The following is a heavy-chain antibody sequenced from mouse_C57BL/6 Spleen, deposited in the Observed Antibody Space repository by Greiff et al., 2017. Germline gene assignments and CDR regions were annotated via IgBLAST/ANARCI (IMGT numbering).Heavy chain of an antibody. Sequence: VHVKQPGPELVKPGASVKMSCKASGYTFTDYNMHWVKQSHGKSLEWIGNINPNNGGTSYNQKFKGKATLTVNKSSSTAYMELRSLTSEDSAVYYCAPYDYDEAWFAYWGQGTLVTVSA. V-gene: IGHV1-22*01. D-gene: IGHD2-4*01. CDR1: GYTFTDYN. CDR2: INPNNGGT. J-gene: IGHJ3*01. CDR3: APYDYDEAWFAY.